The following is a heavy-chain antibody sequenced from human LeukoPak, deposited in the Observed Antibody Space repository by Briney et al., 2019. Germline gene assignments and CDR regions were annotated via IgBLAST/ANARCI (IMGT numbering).Heavy chain of an antibody. CDR1: GSTFSSYW. D-gene: IGHD3-16*01. CDR3: SREQHGGRYFDY. J-gene: IGHJ4*02. Sequence: GGSLRLSCAVSGSTFSSYWIHWVRQAPGKGLEWVSRIYSDGTTTSYADSVKGQFTISRDNAKNTLYLQMNSLRAEDTAVYYCSREQHGGRYFDYWGQGTLVTVSS. CDR2: IYSDGTTT. V-gene: IGHV3-74*01.